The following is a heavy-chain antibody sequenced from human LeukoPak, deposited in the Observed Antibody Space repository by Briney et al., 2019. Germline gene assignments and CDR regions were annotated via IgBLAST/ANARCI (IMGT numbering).Heavy chain of an antibody. CDR1: GGSFSSYY. D-gene: IGHD3-10*01. CDR2: IYYSGST. V-gene: IGHV4-59*01. CDR3: ARSKGFGAFDY. Sequence: PSENLSLTCAVYGGSFSSYYWSWIRQPPGKGLEWIGYIYYSGSTNYNPSLKSRVTISVDTSKNQFSLKLSSVTAADTAVYYCARSKGFGAFDYWGQGTLVTVSS. J-gene: IGHJ4*02.